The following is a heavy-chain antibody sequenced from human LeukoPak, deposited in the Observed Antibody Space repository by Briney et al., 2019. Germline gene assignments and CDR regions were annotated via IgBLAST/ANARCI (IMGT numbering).Heavy chain of an antibody. D-gene: IGHD2-8*01. CDR3: ARVALYAFDI. V-gene: IGHV3-21*01. J-gene: IGHJ3*02. CDR1: GFTFSSYS. CDR2: ISSSSSYI. Sequence: GGSLRLSCAASGFTFSSYSMNWVRQAPGKGLEWVSSISSSSSYIYYADSVKGRFTISRDNSKNTLYLQMNSLRAEDTAVYYCARVALYAFDIWGQGTMVTVSS.